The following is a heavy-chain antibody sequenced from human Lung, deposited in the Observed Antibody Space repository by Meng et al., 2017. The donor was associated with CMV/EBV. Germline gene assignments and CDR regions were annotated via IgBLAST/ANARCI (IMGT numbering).Heavy chain of an antibody. CDR1: TYG. D-gene: IGHD5-18*01. CDR3: AKESASATGGYTYGQQGFDY. J-gene: IGHJ4*02. V-gene: IGHV3-30*18. CDR2: VTYGGTTK. Sequence: TYGMHGGRQAPGKGLEWVAVVTYGGTTKSYAESVKGRFTISRDNSKNTLYLEMNSLRVEDTAVYYCAKESASATGGYTYGQQGFDYWGQGTLVTVSS.